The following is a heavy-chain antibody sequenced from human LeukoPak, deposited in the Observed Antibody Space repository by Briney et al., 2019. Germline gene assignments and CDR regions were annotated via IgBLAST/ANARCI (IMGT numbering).Heavy chain of an antibody. CDR1: GFTFSSYE. D-gene: IGHD3-16*02. CDR3: ARGVVWFDP. CDR2: ISSSSSTI. J-gene: IGHJ5*02. Sequence: GGSLRLSCAASGFTFSSYEMNWARQAPGKGLEWVSYISSSSSTIYYADSVKGRFTISRDNAKNSLYLQMNSLRAEDTAVYYCARGVVWFDPWGQGTLVTVSS. V-gene: IGHV3-48*03.